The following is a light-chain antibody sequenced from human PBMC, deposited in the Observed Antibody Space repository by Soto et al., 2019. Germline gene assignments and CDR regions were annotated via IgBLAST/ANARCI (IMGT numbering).Light chain of an antibody. CDR3: QLYNSYSEA. CDR1: QTIISW. Sequence: DVQMTQSPSTLSVSVGDRVTISCRSSQTIISWLAWYQPKPVKAPKLLISKASTLRSGVPSRFSGSGSRTEFTLTNSFLQPDDFATSYCQLYNSYSEAFDQGSKV. J-gene: IGKJ1*01. CDR2: KAS. V-gene: IGKV1-5*03.